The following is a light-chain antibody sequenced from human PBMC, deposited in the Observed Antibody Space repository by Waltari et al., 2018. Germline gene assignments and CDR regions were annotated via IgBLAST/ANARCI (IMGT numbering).Light chain of an antibody. CDR3: QQFESYPRT. Sequence: DILLTQSPSFLSASVGDRISITCRASQDISNSLTWLQQKPGKAPKVLIYAASSLQSGVPARFSGSGSGAEFTLTISSLQPEDFATYYCQQFESYPRTFGPGTAVDIK. J-gene: IGKJ3*01. CDR1: QDISNS. CDR2: AAS. V-gene: IGKV1-9*01.